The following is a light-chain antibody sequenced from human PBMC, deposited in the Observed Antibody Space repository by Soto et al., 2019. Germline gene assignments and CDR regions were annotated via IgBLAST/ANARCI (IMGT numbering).Light chain of an antibody. CDR3: SSYAGSKNFVL. CDR1: SSDVGGYNY. V-gene: IGLV2-8*01. Sequence: QSALTQPPSASGSPGQSVTISCTGTSSDVGGYNYVSWYQQHPGKAPKLMIYEVSKRPSGVPDRFSGSKSGNTASLTVSGLQAEDEADYYCSSYAGSKNFVLFGGGTTLTVL. CDR2: EVS. J-gene: IGLJ2*01.